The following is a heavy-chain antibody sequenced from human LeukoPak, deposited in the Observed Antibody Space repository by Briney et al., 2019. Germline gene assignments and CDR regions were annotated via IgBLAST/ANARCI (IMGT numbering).Heavy chain of an antibody. V-gene: IGHV4-34*01. J-gene: IGHJ5*02. D-gene: IGHD2-2*01. CDR2: INHTGAT. Sequence: PSETLSLTCAVSGESFNDYYWTWVRQSPGKGLEWIGEINHTGATNFKSSLKSRVTMSVDTSKKQVSLLLTSATAADTGVYFRARGRKVYCRSASCPAWLDPWGQGALVSVSS. CDR1: GESFNDYY. CDR3: ARGRKVYCRSASCPAWLDP.